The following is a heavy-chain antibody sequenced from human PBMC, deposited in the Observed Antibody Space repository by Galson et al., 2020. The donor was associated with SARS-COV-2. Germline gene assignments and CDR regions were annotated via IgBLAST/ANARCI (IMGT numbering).Heavy chain of an antibody. CDR1: GDSIRGDGYY. Sequence: SVTLSLTCTVSGDSIRGDGYYWSWIRQLPGKGLEWIGYIYYNGNTYYNPSLKSRLIISVDTSKSQFSLKLSPVTAADTAVYYCARDDILSGYSLDFWGQGSLVTVSS. CDR3: ARDDILSGYSLDF. J-gene: IGHJ4*02. D-gene: IGHD3-9*01. CDR2: IYYNGNT. V-gene: IGHV4-31*03.